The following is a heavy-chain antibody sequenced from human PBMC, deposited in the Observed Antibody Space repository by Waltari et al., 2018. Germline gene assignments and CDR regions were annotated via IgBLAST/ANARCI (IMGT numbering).Heavy chain of an antibody. J-gene: IGHJ5*02. CDR1: GGSISRSSYY. CDR2: IYYSGCT. V-gene: IGHV4-39*01. CDR3: ARQWYSSSWYDWFDP. Sequence: QLQLQESGPGLVKPSETLSLTCTVSGGSISRSSYYWGWIRQPPGKGLEWIGSIYYSGCTYYNPSLKSRVTISVDTSKNQFSLKLSSVTAADTAVYYCARQWYSSSWYDWFDPWGQGTLVTVSS. D-gene: IGHD6-13*01.